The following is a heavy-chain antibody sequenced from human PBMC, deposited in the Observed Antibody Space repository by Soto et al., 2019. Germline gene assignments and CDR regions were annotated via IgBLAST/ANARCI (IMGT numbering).Heavy chain of an antibody. V-gene: IGHV3-21*01. D-gene: IGHD2-15*01. CDR3: ARDLIMIFSDCSGGSCYYYYYGMDV. CDR1: GFTFSSYS. CDR2: ISSSSSYI. J-gene: IGHJ6*02. Sequence: EVQLVESGGGLVKPGGSLRLCCAASGFTFSSYSMNWVRQAPGKGLEWVSSISSSSSYIYYADSVKGRFTISRDNAKNSLYLQMNSLRAEDTAVYYCARDLIMIFSDCSGGSCYYYYYGMDVWGQGTTVTVSS.